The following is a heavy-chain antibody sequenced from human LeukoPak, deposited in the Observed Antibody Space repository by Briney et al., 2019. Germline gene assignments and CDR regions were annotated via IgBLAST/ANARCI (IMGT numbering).Heavy chain of an antibody. V-gene: IGHV3-23*01. CDR2: ISGSGGST. CDR3: AKRSGSKRVLRFLEWLLSYYFDY. CDR1: GFTFSSYA. J-gene: IGHJ4*02. D-gene: IGHD3-3*01. Sequence: GGSLRLSCAASGFTFSSYAMSWVRQVPGKGLEWVSAISGSGGSTYYADSVEGRFTISRDNSKNTLYLQMNSLRAEDTAVYYCAKRSGSKRVLRFLEWLLSYYFDYWGQGTLVTVSS.